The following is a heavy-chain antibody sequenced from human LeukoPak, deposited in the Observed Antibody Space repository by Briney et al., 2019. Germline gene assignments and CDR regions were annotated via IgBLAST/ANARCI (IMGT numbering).Heavy chain of an antibody. V-gene: IGHV1-18*01. CDR3: ARRMWDYYDSSGPNWFDP. J-gene: IGHJ5*02. CDR1: GYTFTSYG. Sequence: ASVKVSCKASGYTFTSYGISWVRQAPGQGLEWMGWISAYNGNTNYAQKLQGRVTMTTDTSTSTAYMELRSLRSDDTAVYYCARRMWDYYDSSGPNWFDPWGQGTLVTVSS. D-gene: IGHD3-22*01. CDR2: ISAYNGNT.